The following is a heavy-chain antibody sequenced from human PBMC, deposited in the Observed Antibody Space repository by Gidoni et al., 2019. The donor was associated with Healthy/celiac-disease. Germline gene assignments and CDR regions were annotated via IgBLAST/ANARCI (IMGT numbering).Heavy chain of an antibody. CDR2: IYPGASDT. J-gene: IGHJ6*02. Sequence: EVQLVQAGAEEKKTGESRKISWKGAGYSVTSYWIGWVRQMPGKGLEWMGIIYPGASDTRYSPSFQGQVTISADKSISTAYLQWSSLKASDTAMYYCARQQAAAPDLYYYGMDVWGQGTTVTVSS. CDR1: GYSVTSYW. D-gene: IGHD6-13*01. CDR3: ARQQAAAPDLYYYGMDV. V-gene: IGHV5-51*01.